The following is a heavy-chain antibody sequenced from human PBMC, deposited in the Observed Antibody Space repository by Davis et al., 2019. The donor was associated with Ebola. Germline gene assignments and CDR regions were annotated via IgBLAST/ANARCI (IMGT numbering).Heavy chain of an antibody. J-gene: IGHJ5*02. CDR3: ARQHYDFWSGYYGGNWFDP. CDR1: GGSISSYY. Sequence: GSLRLSCTVSGGSISSYYWSWIRQPPGKGLEWIGYIYYSGSTNYNPSLKSRVTISVDTSKNQFSLKLSSVTAADTAVYYCARQHYDFWSGYYGGNWFDPWGQGTLVTVSS. D-gene: IGHD3-3*01. CDR2: IYYSGST. V-gene: IGHV4-59*08.